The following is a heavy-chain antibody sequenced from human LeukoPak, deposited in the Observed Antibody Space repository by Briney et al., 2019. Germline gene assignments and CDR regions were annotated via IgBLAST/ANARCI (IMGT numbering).Heavy chain of an antibody. Sequence: GGSLRLSCAASGFTFSNAWMSWVRQPPGKGLWWVCRIKSETDGGTTDYAEPVKGTFTISRDNSKNTLCLQMNFLKPEDTALYYCAAVSVDYGDSSSDFWGQGTLVTVSS. J-gene: IGHJ4*02. CDR2: IKSETDGGTT. D-gene: IGHD4-17*01. CDR3: AAVSVDYGDSSSDF. V-gene: IGHV3-15*01. CDR1: GFTFSNAW.